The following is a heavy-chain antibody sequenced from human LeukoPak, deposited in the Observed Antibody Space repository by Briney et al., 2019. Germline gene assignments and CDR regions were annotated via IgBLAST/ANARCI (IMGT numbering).Heavy chain of an antibody. Sequence: GGSLRLSCSASGFTVSINYMSWVRHAPGKGLKWVSVIYSGGSTYYADSVKGRFPISRGNSKTTLYLQMNSLKAEDTAVYYCARDGGMEATYYFDSWGQGTLVTVSS. CDR1: GFTVSINY. V-gene: IGHV3-53*01. J-gene: IGHJ4*02. CDR2: IYSGGST. CDR3: ARDGGMEATYYFDS. D-gene: IGHD1-26*01.